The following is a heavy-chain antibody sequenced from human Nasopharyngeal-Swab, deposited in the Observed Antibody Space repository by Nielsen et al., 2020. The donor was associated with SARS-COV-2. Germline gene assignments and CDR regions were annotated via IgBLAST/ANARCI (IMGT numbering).Heavy chain of an antibody. Sequence: SETLSLTCAVYGGSFSGYYWSWIRQPPGKGLEWIGEINHSGSTNYNPSLKSRVTISVDTSKNQFSLKLSSVTAADTAVYYCARAWQQLADVWGKGTTVTVSS. V-gene: IGHV4-34*01. CDR3: ARAWQQLADV. J-gene: IGHJ6*04. CDR1: GGSFSGYY. CDR2: INHSGST. D-gene: IGHD6-13*01.